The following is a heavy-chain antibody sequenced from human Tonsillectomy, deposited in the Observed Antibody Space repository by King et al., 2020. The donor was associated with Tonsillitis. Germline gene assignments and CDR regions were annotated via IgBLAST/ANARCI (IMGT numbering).Heavy chain of an antibody. V-gene: IGHV3-30*02. CDR2: IRYDGSNK. Sequence: VQLVESWGGVVQPGGSLRLSCAASGFTFSSYGMHWVRQAPGKGLEWVAFIRYDGSNKYYADSVKGRFTISRDNSKNTLYLQMNSLRAEDTAVYYCAKSSRYDSSGYPPDYWGQGTLVTVSS. J-gene: IGHJ4*02. CDR1: GFTFSSYG. D-gene: IGHD3-22*01. CDR3: AKSSRYDSSGYPPDY.